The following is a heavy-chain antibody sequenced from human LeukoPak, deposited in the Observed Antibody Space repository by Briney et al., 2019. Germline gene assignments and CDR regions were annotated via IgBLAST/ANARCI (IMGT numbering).Heavy chain of an antibody. Sequence: PGGSLRLSCAASGFTFDDYAMHWVRQAPGKGLEWVSGISWNSGSIGYADSVKGRFTISRDNAKNSLYLQMNSLRAEDTALYYCAKESYYGSGSYYDYWGQGTLVTVSS. D-gene: IGHD3-10*01. CDR2: ISWNSGSI. CDR1: GFTFDDYA. V-gene: IGHV3-9*01. CDR3: AKESYYGSGSYYDY. J-gene: IGHJ4*02.